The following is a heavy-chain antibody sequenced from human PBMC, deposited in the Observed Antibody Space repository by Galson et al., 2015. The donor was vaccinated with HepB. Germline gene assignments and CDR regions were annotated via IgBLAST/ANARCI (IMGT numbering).Heavy chain of an antibody. CDR1: GFAFGNYG. Sequence: SLRLSCAASGFAFGNYGMHWVRQAPGKGLEWMALIWKDGSNKHYADSLKGRFRISRDNTKNTLFLEADSLRAEDTAVYYSAREDATITVAALEYWGQGGLVTVSS. CDR3: AREDATITVAALEY. V-gene: IGHV3-33*01. J-gene: IGHJ4*02. D-gene: IGHD6-19*01. CDR2: IWKDGSNK.